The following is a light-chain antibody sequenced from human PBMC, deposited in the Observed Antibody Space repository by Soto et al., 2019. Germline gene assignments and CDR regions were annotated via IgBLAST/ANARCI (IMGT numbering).Light chain of an antibody. CDR1: SGHSSYA. J-gene: IGLJ2*01. Sequence: QSVLTQSPSASASLGASVKLTCTPSSGHSSYAIAWHQQQPEKGPRYLMKLSSDGSHSKGDGIPDRFSGSSSGAERYLTISSLQSEDEADYYCQTWDTGARVVFGGGTQLTVL. CDR2: LSSDGSH. V-gene: IGLV4-69*01. CDR3: QTWDTGARVV.